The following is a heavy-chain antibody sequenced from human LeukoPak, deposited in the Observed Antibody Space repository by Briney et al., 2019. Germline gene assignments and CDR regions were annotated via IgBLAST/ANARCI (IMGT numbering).Heavy chain of an antibody. CDR1: GGSISSYY. CDR3: ARSLYCSGGSCDPFDY. CDR2: IYYSGST. Sequence: SSETLSLTCTVSGGSISSYYWTWIRQPPGKGLEWIGYIYYSGSTNYNPSLKSRVTISVDTSKNQFSLKLSSVTAADTAVYYCARSLYCSGGSCDPFDYWGQGTLVTVSS. D-gene: IGHD2-15*01. J-gene: IGHJ4*02. V-gene: IGHV4-59*01.